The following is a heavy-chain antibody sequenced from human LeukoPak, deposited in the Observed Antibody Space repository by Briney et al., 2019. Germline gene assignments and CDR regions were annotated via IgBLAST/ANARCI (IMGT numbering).Heavy chain of an antibody. J-gene: IGHJ4*02. V-gene: IGHV3-23*01. D-gene: IGHD3-16*02. Sequence: GGSLRLSCAASGFTFSSYAMSWVRQAPGKWLEWVSAISGSGGSTYYADSVKGRFTISRDNSKNTLYLQMNSLRAEDTAVYHCAPHRSLRDYFDNWGQGTLVTVSS. CDR1: GFTFSSYA. CDR2: ISGSGGST. CDR3: APHRSLRDYFDN.